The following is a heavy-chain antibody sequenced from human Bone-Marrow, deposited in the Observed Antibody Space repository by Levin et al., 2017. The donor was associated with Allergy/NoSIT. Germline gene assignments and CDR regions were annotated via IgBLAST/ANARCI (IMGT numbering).Heavy chain of an antibody. CDR2: IRADDQTT. J-gene: IGHJ3*02. CDR3: ARDNNYAFDI. CDR1: GFTFSSYE. Sequence: SCAASGFTFSSYEMNWVRQAPGKGLEWISNIRADDQTTYYADSVRGRFTISRDNVRNSLYLQVNSLRAEDTAIYYCARDNNYAFDIWGQGTGVTVS. D-gene: IGHD5-24*01. V-gene: IGHV3-48*03.